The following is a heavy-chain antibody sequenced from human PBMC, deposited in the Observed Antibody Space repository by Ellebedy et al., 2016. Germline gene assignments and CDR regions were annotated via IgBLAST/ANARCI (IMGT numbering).Heavy chain of an antibody. CDR3: AKGNGVPGPEPHDY. V-gene: IGHV3-66*01. J-gene: IGHJ4*02. CDR1: GFTVSSNY. CDR2: LYSGGSA. D-gene: IGHD1-14*01. Sequence: GGSLRLSCAASGFTVSSNYMNWVRQAPGEGPEWVSVLYSGGSAYYADSVTGRFTISRDDSKNTLYLQLDSLRAEDTAVYYCAKGNGVPGPEPHDYWGQGTLITVSS.